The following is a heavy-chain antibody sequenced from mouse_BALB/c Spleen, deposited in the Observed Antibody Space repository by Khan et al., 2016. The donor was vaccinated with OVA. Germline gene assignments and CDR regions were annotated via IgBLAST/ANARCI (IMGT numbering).Heavy chain of an antibody. V-gene: IGHV1S135*01. Sequence: EVQLQQSGPELMKPGTSVKISCKASGYSFTTYYIHWVMQSHGKSLEWIGYIDPFSGDTTFNQKFKGKATLTVDKSSSTAYIHLSIRTSEDSAFYYCTRHGYVAWFTYWGQGTLVTVSA. J-gene: IGHJ3*01. CDR2: IDPFSGDT. D-gene: IGHD2-2*01. CDR1: GYSFTTYY. CDR3: TRHGYVAWFTY.